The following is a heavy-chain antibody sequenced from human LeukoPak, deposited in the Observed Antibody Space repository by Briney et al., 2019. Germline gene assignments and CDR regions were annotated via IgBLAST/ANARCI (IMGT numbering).Heavy chain of an antibody. V-gene: IGHV4-31*03. J-gene: IGHJ4*02. CDR2: IYYSGST. Sequence: SETLSLTCTVSGGSISSGGYYWSWIRQHPGKGLEWIGYIYYSGSTYHNPSLKSRVTISVDTSKNQFSLKLSSVTAADTAVYYCARGDNGDFPFDYWGQGTLVTVSS. D-gene: IGHD4-17*01. CDR3: ARGDNGDFPFDY. CDR1: GGSISSGGYY.